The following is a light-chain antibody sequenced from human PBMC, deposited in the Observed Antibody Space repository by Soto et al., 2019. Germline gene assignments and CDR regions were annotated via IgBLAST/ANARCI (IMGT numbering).Light chain of an antibody. CDR1: SNDVGHFNY. CDR2: DVS. V-gene: IGLV2-14*03. CDR3: TSFTTSNTFV. J-gene: IGLJ1*01. Sequence: SVLAKPSSVSGSPGQWITISCTGTSNDVGHFNYVSWFQQHPGKAPKLLIFDVSNWPSGVSDRFSGSKSGNTASLTISGLQPEDEADYYCTSFTTSNTFVFGSGTKVTVL.